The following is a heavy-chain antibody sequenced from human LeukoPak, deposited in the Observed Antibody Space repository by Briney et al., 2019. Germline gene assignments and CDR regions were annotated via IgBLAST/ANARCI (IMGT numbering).Heavy chain of an antibody. CDR3: AKGFGTMVRGLTDY. CDR2: KKQDGSEK. D-gene: IGHD3-10*01. V-gene: IGHV3-7*01. Sequence: GGPLKLSCPPPGLTFSSYWMSWFRQAPGKGLEWLPNKKQDGSEKYYVDSVKGRFTISRDNAKNSLYLQMNSLRAEDTAVYYCAKGFGTMVRGLTDYWGQGTLVTVSS. CDR1: GLTFSSYW. J-gene: IGHJ4*02.